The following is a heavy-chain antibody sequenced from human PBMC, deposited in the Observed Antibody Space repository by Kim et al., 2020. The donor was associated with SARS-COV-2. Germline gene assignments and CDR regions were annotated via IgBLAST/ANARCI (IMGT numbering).Heavy chain of an antibody. Sequence: ADSGKGRFTISRDNSKNTLYLQMNSLRAEDTAVYYCARDHGVNSGYSYGYWGQGTLVTVSS. D-gene: IGHD5-18*01. J-gene: IGHJ4*02. CDR3: ARDHGVNSGYSYGY. V-gene: IGHV3-30*07.